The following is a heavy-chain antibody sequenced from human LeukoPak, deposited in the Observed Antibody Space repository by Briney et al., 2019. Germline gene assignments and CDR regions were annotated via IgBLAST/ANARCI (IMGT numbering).Heavy chain of an antibody. V-gene: IGHV3-66*02. Sequence: GRSLRIPWEAPALIGNSSAMSLGRQAAGMGLAWVSLIYSDGVTQYADSVKGRFTISRDNSKNTLYLQMNSLRDEDTAVYFCARDRAEGKTWVEFDPWGQGTLVTVSS. CDR3: ARDRAEGKTWVEFDP. CDR2: IYSDGVT. CDR1: ALIGNSSA. J-gene: IGHJ5*02.